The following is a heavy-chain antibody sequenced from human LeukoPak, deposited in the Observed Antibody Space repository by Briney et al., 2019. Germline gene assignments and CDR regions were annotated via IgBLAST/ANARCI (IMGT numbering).Heavy chain of an antibody. CDR3: ARQGPKGGATRYYYYYMDV. Sequence: PSETLSLTCTVSGGSISSYYWSWIRQPPGKGLEWIGYIYTSGSTNYNPSLKSRVTTSVDTSKNQFSLKLSSVTAADTAVYYCARQGPKGGATRYYYYYMDVWGKGTTVTVSS. V-gene: IGHV4-4*09. CDR1: GGSISSYY. CDR2: IYTSGST. J-gene: IGHJ6*03. D-gene: IGHD1-26*01.